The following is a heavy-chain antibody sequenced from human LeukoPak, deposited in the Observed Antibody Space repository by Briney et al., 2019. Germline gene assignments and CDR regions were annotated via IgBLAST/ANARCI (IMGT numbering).Heavy chain of an antibody. D-gene: IGHD3-22*01. CDR1: GFTFSSYR. Sequence: GESLTLSCAASGFTFSSYRMNWVRQAPGKGLEWVSSISSRSSSYIYYADSVKGRFTISRDNAKNSLYLQMNSLGAEGTAVYYCARDGDPYYYDSSGYLLDYWGQGTLVTVSS. CDR3: ARDGDPYYYDSSGYLLDY. J-gene: IGHJ4*02. V-gene: IGHV3-21*01. CDR2: ISSRSSSYI.